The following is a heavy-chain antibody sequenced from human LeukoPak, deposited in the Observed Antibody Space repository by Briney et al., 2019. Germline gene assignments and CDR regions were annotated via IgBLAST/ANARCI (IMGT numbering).Heavy chain of an antibody. CDR3: ARDRRYCSTPSCYAWPYFYGMDV. J-gene: IGHJ6*02. V-gene: IGHV3-30*03. Sequence: PLRSLRLSCADPRYTFINYATHCVRQAPGGGRGRVAGISHDETNKYYADSVRGRFTISRDRSKNTLFLQMNSLRAEDTAVYYCARDRRYCSTPSCYAWPYFYGMDVWGQGTTVTVSS. CDR1: RYTFINYA. D-gene: IGHD2-2*01. CDR2: ISHDETNK.